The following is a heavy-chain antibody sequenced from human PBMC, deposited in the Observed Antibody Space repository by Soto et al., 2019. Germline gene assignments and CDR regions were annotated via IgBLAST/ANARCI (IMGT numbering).Heavy chain of an antibody. CDR2: IKSKTDGGTT. CDR1: GFTFSNAW. D-gene: IGHD1-26*01. J-gene: IGHJ4*02. V-gene: IGHV3-15*01. CDR3: TTGTLGSYSDY. Sequence: EVQLVESGGGLVKPGGSLRLSCAASGFTFSNAWMSWVRQAPGKGLEWVGRIKSKTDGGTTDYAAPVKGRFTISRDDSKHTLYLQMNSLKTEDTAVYYCTTGTLGSYSDYWGQGTLVTVSS.